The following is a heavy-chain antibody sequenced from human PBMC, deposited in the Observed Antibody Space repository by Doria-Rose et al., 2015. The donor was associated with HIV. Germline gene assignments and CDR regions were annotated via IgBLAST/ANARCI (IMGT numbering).Heavy chain of an antibody. J-gene: IGHJ4*02. CDR3: ARIKSSRWYHKYYFDF. D-gene: IGHD6-13*01. CDR2: IFSDDDR. V-gene: IGHV2-26*01. Sequence: VTLKESGPVLVKPTETLTLTCTVSGASLSSPGMGVSWIRQPPGKALEWLANIFSDDDRSYKTSLKSRLTISRGTSKSQVVLTMTDTDPVDTATYYCARIKSSRWYHKYYFDFWGQGTLVIVSA. CDR1: GASLSSPGMG.